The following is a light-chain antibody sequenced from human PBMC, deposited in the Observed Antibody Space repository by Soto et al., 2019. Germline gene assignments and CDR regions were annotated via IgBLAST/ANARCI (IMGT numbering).Light chain of an antibody. J-gene: IGKJ1*01. V-gene: IGKV3-20*01. Sequence: EIVLTQSPGTLSFSPGERAALACRASQSVTRSHLAWFQQKPGQAPRLLIYGASNRATGIPDRVSGSGSGTDFSLTIDRLEPEDFAVYYCQQYASAPCTFGQGTKVES. CDR3: QQYASAPCT. CDR1: QSVTRSH. CDR2: GAS.